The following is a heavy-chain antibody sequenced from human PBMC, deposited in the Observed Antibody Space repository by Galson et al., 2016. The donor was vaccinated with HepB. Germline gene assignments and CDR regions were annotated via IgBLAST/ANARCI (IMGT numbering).Heavy chain of an antibody. CDR2: IWYDGSNK. V-gene: IGHV3-33*01. Sequence: SLRLSCAASGFTFSSYGMHWVRQAPGKGLEWVAVIWYDGSNKYYADSVKGRFTISRDNSKYTLYLQMNSLRAEDTAVYYCARDQLEGSFGELLQSGFDYWGQGTLVTVSS. CDR1: GFTFSSYG. J-gene: IGHJ4*02. D-gene: IGHD3-10*01. CDR3: ARDQLEGSFGELLQSGFDY.